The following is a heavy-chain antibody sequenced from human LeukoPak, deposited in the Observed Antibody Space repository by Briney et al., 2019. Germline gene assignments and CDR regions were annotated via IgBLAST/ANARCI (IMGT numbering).Heavy chain of an antibody. CDR1: GYTFTSYG. D-gene: IGHD6-13*01. Sequence: GASVKVSCKASGYTFTSYGISWVRQAPGQGLEWMGWISAYNGNTNYAQKLQGRVTMTTDTSTSTAYMELRGLRSDDTAVYYCARLRTVGAAAGTDNWFDPWGQGTLVTVSS. CDR3: ARLRTVGAAAGTDNWFDP. CDR2: ISAYNGNT. J-gene: IGHJ5*02. V-gene: IGHV1-18*01.